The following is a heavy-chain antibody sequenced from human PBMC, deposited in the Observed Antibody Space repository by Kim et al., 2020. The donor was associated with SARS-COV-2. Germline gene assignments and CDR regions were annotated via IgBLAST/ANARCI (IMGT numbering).Heavy chain of an antibody. CDR3: ARDPREYRYALDY. CDR2: IYHTGST. J-gene: IGHJ4*01. V-gene: IGHV4-61*08. CDR1: GDSVSSCDYY. D-gene: IGHD6-6*01. Sequence: SETLSLTCSVSGDSVSSCDYYWTWIRQPPGKGLEWIGYIYHTGSTTYNPSLKTRVTISMDSSKNQFFLSLISLTTPATAVYSCARDPREYRYALDY.